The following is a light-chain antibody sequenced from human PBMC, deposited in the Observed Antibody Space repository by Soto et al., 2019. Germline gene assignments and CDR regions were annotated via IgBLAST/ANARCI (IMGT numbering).Light chain of an antibody. CDR2: GAS. CDR1: QSVSSQ. CDR3: QQYNNWPPIT. J-gene: IGKJ5*01. V-gene: IGKV3-15*01. Sequence: EIVRTQSPATLSESKGESSTLSCRASQSVSSQLAWYQQNPGQAPRRLIYGASTRATGIPARFSGSGSGTEFTLTISSLQSEDFAVYYCQQYNNWPPITFGQGTRLEIK.